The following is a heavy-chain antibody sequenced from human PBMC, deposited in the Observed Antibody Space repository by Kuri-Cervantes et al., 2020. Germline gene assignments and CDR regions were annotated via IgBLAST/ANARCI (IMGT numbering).Heavy chain of an antibody. CDR1: GFTFSSYA. V-gene: IGHV3-9*01. D-gene: IGHD3-22*01. J-gene: IGHJ5*02. CDR2: ISWNSGSI. Sequence: SLKISCAASGFTFSSYAMHWVRQAPGRGLEWVSGISWNSGSIGYADSVKGRFTISRDNAKNSLYLQMNSLRAEDTALYYCASGDYYDSSGYPAWGQGTLVTVSS. CDR3: ASGDYYDSSGYPA.